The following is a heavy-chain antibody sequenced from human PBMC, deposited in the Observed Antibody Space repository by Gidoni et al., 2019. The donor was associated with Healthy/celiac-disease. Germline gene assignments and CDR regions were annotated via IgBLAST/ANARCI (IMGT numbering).Heavy chain of an antibody. D-gene: IGHD3-3*01. V-gene: IGHV1-69*06. J-gene: IGHJ3*02. CDR2: IIPIFGTA. CDR1: GGHFSSYA. CDR3: ARDFGDGGDAFDI. Sequence: QVQLVQSGAEVKKPESSVKVSCKASGGHFSSYAISWVRQAPGHGLEWMGGIIPIFGTANYAQKFQGRVTITADKSTSTAYMELSSLRSEDTAVYYCARDFGDGGDAFDIWGQGTMVTVSS.